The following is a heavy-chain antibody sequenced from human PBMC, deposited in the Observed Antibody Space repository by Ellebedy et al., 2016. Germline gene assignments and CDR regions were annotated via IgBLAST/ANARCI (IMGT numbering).Heavy chain of an antibody. V-gene: IGHV4-39*01. Sequence: SETLSLTXTVSGGSISSSSYYWGWIRQPPGKGLEWIGSIYYSGSTYYNPSLKSRVTISVDTSKNQFSLKLSSVTAADTAVYYCARVDDTPPWYFDLWGRGTLVTVSS. D-gene: IGHD3-22*01. CDR2: IYYSGST. CDR1: GGSISSSSYY. J-gene: IGHJ2*01. CDR3: ARVDDTPPWYFDL.